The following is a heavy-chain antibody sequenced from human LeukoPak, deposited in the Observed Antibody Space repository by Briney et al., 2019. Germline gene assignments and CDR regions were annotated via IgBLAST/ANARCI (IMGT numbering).Heavy chain of an antibody. V-gene: IGHV3-23*01. CDR3: AKDFGNDFWSGYTKPHDAFDI. D-gene: IGHD3-3*01. J-gene: IGHJ3*02. CDR1: GFTFSSYA. Sequence: GGSLRLSCAASGFTFSSYAMSWVRQAPGKGLEWVSAISGSGGSTYYADSVKGRFTISRDNSKNTLYLQMNSLRAEDTAVYYCAKDFGNDFWSGYTKPHDAFDIWGQGTMVTVSS. CDR2: ISGSGGST.